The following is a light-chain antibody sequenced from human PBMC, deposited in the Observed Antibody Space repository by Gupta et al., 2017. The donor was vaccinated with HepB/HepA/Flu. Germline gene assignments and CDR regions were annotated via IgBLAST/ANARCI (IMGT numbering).Light chain of an antibody. CDR3: QQDGSSRYT. V-gene: IGKV3-20*01. J-gene: IGKJ2*01. CDR2: GAS. Sequence: EIVLTQPPDTLSLSPGERATLTCRASQSVSSSYLAWYQQKPGQAPRLLIYGASSRASGIPDRFSGSGCGTEFTLTISRLVPEDFAVYYCQQDGSSRYTFGQGTKMEIK. CDR1: QSVSSSY.